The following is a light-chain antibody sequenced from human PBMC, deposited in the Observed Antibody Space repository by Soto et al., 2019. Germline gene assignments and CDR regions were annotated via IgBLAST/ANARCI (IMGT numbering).Light chain of an antibody. V-gene: IGLV2-14*01. CDR1: SSDVVAYNY. CDR3: SSYTTSSTYV. CDR2: DVG. J-gene: IGLJ1*01. Sequence: QSALTQPASVSGSPGQSIAISCTGTSSDVVAYNYVSWYQQHPGRAPKLIIYDVGIRPSGVSDRFSGSKSGNTDSLTISGLQAEDEADYYCSSYTTSSTYVFGTGTKLTVL.